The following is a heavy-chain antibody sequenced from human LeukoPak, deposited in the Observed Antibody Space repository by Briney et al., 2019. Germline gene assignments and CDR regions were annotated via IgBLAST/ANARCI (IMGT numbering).Heavy chain of an antibody. CDR1: GFTFSSYG. CDR3: AKDQWLSY. D-gene: IGHD6-19*01. Sequence: GGSLRLSCAASGFTFSSYGMHWVRQAPGKGLEWVAVISYDGSNKYYADSLKGRFTISRDNSKNTLYLQMNSLRAEDTAVYYCAKDQWLSYWGQGTLVTVSS. V-gene: IGHV3-30*18. CDR2: ISYDGSNK. J-gene: IGHJ4*02.